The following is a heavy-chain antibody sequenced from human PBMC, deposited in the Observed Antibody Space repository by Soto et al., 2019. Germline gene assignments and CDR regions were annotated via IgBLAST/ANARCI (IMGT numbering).Heavy chain of an antibody. CDR2: INHSGST. J-gene: IGHJ3*02. Sequence: SETLSLTCAVYGGSFSGYYLSWIRQPPGKGLEWIGEINHSGSTNYNPSLKSRVTITVATPKNQFSLKLSSVTAEDTAVYYCARARNGKLVLQFSFDIWGQGTMVTVSS. CDR3: ARARNGKLVLQFSFDI. CDR1: GGSFSGYY. D-gene: IGHD1-7*01. V-gene: IGHV4-34*01.